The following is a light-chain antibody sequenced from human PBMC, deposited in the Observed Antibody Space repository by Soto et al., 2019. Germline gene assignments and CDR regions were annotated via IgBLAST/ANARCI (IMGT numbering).Light chain of an antibody. CDR1: SGDIGGYNY. Sequence: QSALTQPPSASGSPGQSVTISCTGTSGDIGGYNYVSWFQQYPGKAPKLMIFEVDKRPSGVPDRFSGSKSGNTASLTVSGLRADDEADYYCASYAGSDNDVFGTGTKGTVL. J-gene: IGLJ1*01. V-gene: IGLV2-8*01. CDR3: ASYAGSDNDV. CDR2: EVD.